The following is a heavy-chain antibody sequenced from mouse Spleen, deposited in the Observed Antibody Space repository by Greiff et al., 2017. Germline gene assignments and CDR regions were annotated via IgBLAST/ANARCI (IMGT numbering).Heavy chain of an antibody. D-gene: IGHD2-1*01. J-gene: IGHJ2*01. Sequence: EVKLVESEGGLVQPGSSMKLSCTASGFTFSDYYMAWVRQVPEKGLEWVANINYDGSSTYYLDSLKSRFIISRDNAKNILYLQMSSLKSEDTATYYCAREDGNSFYFDYWGQGTTLTVSS. V-gene: IGHV5-16*01. CDR2: INYDGSST. CDR3: AREDGNSFYFDY. CDR1: GFTFSDYY.